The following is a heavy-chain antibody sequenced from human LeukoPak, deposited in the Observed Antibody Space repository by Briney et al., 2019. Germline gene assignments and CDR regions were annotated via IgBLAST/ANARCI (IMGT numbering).Heavy chain of an antibody. V-gene: IGHV3-21*01. J-gene: IGHJ4*02. D-gene: IGHD3-10*01. Sequence: GGSLRLSCAASGFTFSSYSMNWVRQAPGKGLEWVSSISSSSSYIYYADSVKDRFTISRDNAKNSLYLQMNSLRAEDTAVYYCARDGAYGSGSYSDYWGQGTLVTVSS. CDR3: ARDGAYGSGSYSDY. CDR1: GFTFSSYS. CDR2: ISSSSSYI.